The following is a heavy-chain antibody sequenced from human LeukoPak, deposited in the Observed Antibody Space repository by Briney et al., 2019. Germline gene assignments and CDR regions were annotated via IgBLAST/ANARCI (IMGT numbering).Heavy chain of an antibody. CDR3: ARSGITVTTMDNWWFGDWFDP. V-gene: IGHV1-3*01. D-gene: IGHD4-17*01. Sequence: ASVKVSCKASGYTFTSYAMHWVCQAPGQRLEWMGWINAGNGNTKYSQKFQGRITITRDTSASTAYMELSSLRSEDTAVYYCARSGITVTTMDNWWFGDWFDPWGQGTLVTVSS. CDR1: GYTFTSYA. CDR2: INAGNGNT. J-gene: IGHJ5*02.